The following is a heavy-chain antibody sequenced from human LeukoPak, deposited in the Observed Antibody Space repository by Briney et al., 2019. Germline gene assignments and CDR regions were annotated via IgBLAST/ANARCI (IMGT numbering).Heavy chain of an antibody. Sequence: ASVKVSCKASGYTFTSYYMHWVRQAPGQGLEWMGIINPSGGSTSYAQKFQGRVTMTRDTSTSTVYMELSSLRPEDTAVYYCARGGATYDFSLYGMDVWGQGTTVTVSS. V-gene: IGHV1-46*01. CDR3: ARGGATYDFSLYGMDV. D-gene: IGHD3-3*01. J-gene: IGHJ6*02. CDR2: INPSGGST. CDR1: GYTFTSYY.